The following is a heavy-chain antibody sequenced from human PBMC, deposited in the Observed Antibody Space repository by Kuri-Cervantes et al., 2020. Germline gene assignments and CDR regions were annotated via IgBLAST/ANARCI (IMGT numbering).Heavy chain of an antibody. CDR3: ATNRCSGTSCYEYNWFDP. CDR2: IYHSGST. Sequence: SETLSLTCAVSGGSISSSNWWSWVRQPPGKGLEWIGEIYHSGSTNYNPSLQSRVTISVDPSKNQFSLRLSSVTAADTAVYYCATNRCSGTSCYEYNWFDPWGQGTLVTVSS. CDR1: GGSISSSNW. D-gene: IGHD2-2*01. V-gene: IGHV4-4*02. J-gene: IGHJ5*02.